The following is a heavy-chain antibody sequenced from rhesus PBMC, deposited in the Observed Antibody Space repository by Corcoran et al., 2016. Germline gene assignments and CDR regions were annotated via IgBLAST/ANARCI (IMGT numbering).Heavy chain of an antibody. CDR2: VDPEDGEA. CDR3: ATGAPGIALDY. Sequence: EVQLVESGGGLAKPGGSLRLSCAASGYTFTDYYLHWVRQAPGKGLEWMGRVDPEDGEAIHAQKFQDRVTITADTSTDTAYMELSSLRSEDTAVYYCATGAPGIALDYWGQGVLVTVSS. CDR1: GYTFTDYY. J-gene: IGHJ4*01. V-gene: IGHV1-111*02. D-gene: IGHD5-42*01.